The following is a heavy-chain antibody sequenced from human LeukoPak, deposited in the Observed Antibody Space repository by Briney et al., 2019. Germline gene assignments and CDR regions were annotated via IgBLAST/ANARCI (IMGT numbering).Heavy chain of an antibody. CDR3: ARVHIVTGTYFDS. Sequence: PSETLSLTCTVSGDSFVGFYWSWLRQPAGAGLEWIGRIYSSGFTEFNLSLDNRVTMAIDTSKNEFSLKLTSVTAADTGLYYCARVHIVTGTYFDSWGQGLVVTVSS. CDR1: GDSFVGFY. V-gene: IGHV4-4*07. D-gene: IGHD2-21*01. CDR2: IYSSGFT. J-gene: IGHJ4*02.